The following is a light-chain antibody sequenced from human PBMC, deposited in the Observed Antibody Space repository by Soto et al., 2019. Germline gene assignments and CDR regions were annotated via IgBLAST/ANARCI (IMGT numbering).Light chain of an antibody. J-gene: IGKJ1*01. CDR3: QQYAGSPWT. Sequence: EIVLTPSPGTLSLSPGERATLSCRASQSVSSSYLTWYQQKPGQAPRLLIYGTSTRATGIPDRFSGRGSGTDFTLTISGLEPEDFAVYYCQQYAGSPWTFGQGTKVEIK. V-gene: IGKV3-20*01. CDR1: QSVSSSY. CDR2: GTS.